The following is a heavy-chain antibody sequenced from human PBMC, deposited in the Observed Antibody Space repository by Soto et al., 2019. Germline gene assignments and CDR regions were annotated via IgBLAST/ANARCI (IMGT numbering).Heavy chain of an antibody. CDR1: GFTFSSYA. V-gene: IGHV3-64D*08. CDR3: VKGLEYSSSSWFDP. CDR2: ISSNGGST. J-gene: IGHJ5*02. Sequence: GGSLRLSCSASGFTFSSYAMHWVRQAPGKGLEYVSAISSNGGSTYYADSVKGRFTISRDNSKNTLYLQMSSLRAEDTAVYYCVKGLEYSSSSWFDPWGQGTLVTVSS. D-gene: IGHD6-6*01.